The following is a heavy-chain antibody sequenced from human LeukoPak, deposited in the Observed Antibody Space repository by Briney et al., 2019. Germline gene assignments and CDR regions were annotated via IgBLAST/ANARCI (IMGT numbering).Heavy chain of an antibody. CDR1: GFTFSSYS. CDR2: ISSSSSYI. Sequence: GGSLRLSCAASGFTFSSYSMNWVRQAPGKGLEWVSSISSSSSYIYYADSVKGRFTISRDNAKNSLYLQMNSLRAEDTAVYYCARDRNWNDRWNAFDIWGQGTMVTVSS. CDR3: ARDRNWNDRWNAFDI. J-gene: IGHJ3*02. V-gene: IGHV3-21*01. D-gene: IGHD1-20*01.